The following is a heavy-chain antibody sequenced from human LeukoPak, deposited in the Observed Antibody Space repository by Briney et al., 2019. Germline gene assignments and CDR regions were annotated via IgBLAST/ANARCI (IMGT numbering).Heavy chain of an antibody. J-gene: IGHJ5*02. Sequence: GGSLRLSCAASGLTFSSYSMNWVRQAPGKGLEWVSSISSSSSYIYYADSVKGRFTISRDNAKNSLYLQMNSLRAEDTAVYYCARDGHIGSSSNWFDPWGQGTLVTVSS. V-gene: IGHV3-21*01. D-gene: IGHD6-13*01. CDR1: GLTFSSYS. CDR2: ISSSSSYI. CDR3: ARDGHIGSSSNWFDP.